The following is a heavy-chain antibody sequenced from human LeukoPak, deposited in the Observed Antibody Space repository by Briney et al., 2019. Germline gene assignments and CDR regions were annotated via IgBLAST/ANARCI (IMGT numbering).Heavy chain of an antibody. CDR1: GFTFSSYG. CDR3: AYGGNSFDY. J-gene: IGHJ4*02. Sequence: GALRLSCAASGFTFSSYGMHWVRQAPGKGLEWVAVISYDGSNKYYADSVKGRFTISRDNSKNTLYLQMNSLRAEDTAVYYCAYGGNSFDYWGQGTLVTVSS. D-gene: IGHD4-23*01. V-gene: IGHV3-30*03. CDR2: ISYDGSNK.